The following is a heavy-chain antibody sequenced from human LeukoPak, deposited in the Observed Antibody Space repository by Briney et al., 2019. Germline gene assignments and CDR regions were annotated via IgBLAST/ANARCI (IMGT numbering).Heavy chain of an antibody. Sequence: SETLSLTCTISGGSFSDYFWTWIRQSPGKGLEWIGEIYHTGSTKYNPSLKSRVTISLDPSKTQFSLRLTSVTAADTAVYYCGNGPHPYDGSDYWGQGTLVTVSS. CDR1: GGSFSDYF. CDR2: IYHTGST. J-gene: IGHJ4*02. D-gene: IGHD3-22*01. V-gene: IGHV4-34*01. CDR3: GNGPHPYDGSDY.